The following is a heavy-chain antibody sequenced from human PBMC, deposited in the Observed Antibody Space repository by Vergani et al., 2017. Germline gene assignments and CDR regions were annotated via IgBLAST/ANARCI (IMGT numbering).Heavy chain of an antibody. CDR2: IYYSGST. D-gene: IGHD5-18*01. CDR1: GGSISSYY. J-gene: IGHJ4*02. CDR3: ARGYYSYGYWRSPTIYYFDY. V-gene: IGHV4-59*01. Sequence: QVQLQESGPGLVKPSETLSLTCTVSGGSISSYYWSWTRQPPGKGLEWIGYIYYSGSTNYNPSLKSRVTISVDTSKNQFSLKLSSVTAADTAVYYCARGYYSYGYWRSPTIYYFDYWGQGTLVTVSS.